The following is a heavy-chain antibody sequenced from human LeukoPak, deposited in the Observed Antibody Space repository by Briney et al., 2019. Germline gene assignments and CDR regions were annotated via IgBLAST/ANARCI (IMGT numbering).Heavy chain of an antibody. J-gene: IGHJ5*02. CDR3: ARWRGTSPVGEFDP. D-gene: IGHD2-21*01. CDR1: GFTFSSYW. Sequence: GGSLRLSCAASGFTFSSYWMHWVRQAPGKGLVWVSRINSDGSGTSYADSVKGRFTISRDNAKNMLYLQMNSLRAEDTAVYYCARWRGTSPVGEFDPWGQGTLVTVSS. V-gene: IGHV3-74*01. CDR2: INSDGSGT.